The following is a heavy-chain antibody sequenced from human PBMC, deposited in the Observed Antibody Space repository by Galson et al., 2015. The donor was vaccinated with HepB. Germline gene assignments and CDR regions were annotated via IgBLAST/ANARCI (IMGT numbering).Heavy chain of an antibody. D-gene: IGHD6-13*01. V-gene: IGHV5-51*01. J-gene: IGHJ5*02. CDR1: GYSFTSYW. Sequence: QSGAEVKKPGESLKISCKGSGYSFTSYWIGWVRQMPGKGLEWMGIIYPADSDTRYSPSFQGQVTFSVDKSISTAYLQWNSLKSSDIAIYYCARHKGGDSSSFDHWGQGTLVTVSS. CDR3: ARHKGGDSSSFDH. CDR2: IYPADSDT.